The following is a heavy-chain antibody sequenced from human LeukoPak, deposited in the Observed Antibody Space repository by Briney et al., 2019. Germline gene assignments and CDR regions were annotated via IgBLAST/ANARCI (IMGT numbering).Heavy chain of an antibody. CDR2: ISGRGDST. J-gene: IGHJ1*01. Sequence: PGGSLILSCAASGFTFSSYAMNWVRQAPGKGPEWVSAISGRGDSTYYADSVKGRFTISRDNSKSTLYLQINTLGAEDTAVYYCAKDPGGFVVTPIRYFQHWGQGTLVTVSS. CDR3: AKDPGGFVVTPIRYFQH. D-gene: IGHD2-15*01. V-gene: IGHV3-23*01. CDR1: GFTFSSYA.